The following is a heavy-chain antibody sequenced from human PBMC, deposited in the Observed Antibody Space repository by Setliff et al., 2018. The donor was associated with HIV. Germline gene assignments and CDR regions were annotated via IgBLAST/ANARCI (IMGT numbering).Heavy chain of an antibody. D-gene: IGHD3-22*01. Sequence: ASVKVSCKASGYTFTDYYMHWVQQAPGKGLEWMGRVDPKNGKTLYAENLRGRITITADTSTDTAYMELNSLRAEDTAVYYCAKDRTVVVITIFDYWGQGTLVTVSS. CDR3: AKDRTVVVITIFDY. V-gene: IGHV1-69-2*01. CDR2: VDPKNGKT. J-gene: IGHJ4*02. CDR1: GYTFTDYY.